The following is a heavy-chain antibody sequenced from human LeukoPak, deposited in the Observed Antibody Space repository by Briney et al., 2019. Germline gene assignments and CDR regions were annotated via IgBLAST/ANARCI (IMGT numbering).Heavy chain of an antibody. CDR2: IKQDESEK. CDR1: GFAFSSYW. V-gene: IGHV3-7*01. J-gene: IGHJ4*02. D-gene: IGHD3-10*01. Sequence: QPGGSLRLSCAASGFAFSSYWMIWVRQAPGKGLERVANIKQDESEKYYVDSVKGRFTISRDNAKNSLYLQMNSLRAEDTAVYYCAKVALTYYYGSAPDYWGQGTLVTASS. CDR3: AKVALTYYYGSAPDY.